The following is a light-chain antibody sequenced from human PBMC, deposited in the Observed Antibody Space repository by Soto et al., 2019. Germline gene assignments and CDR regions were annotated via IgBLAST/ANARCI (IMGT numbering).Light chain of an antibody. CDR2: GAY. Sequence: EIVLTQSPGTLSLSPGERATLSCRASQSVSSSYLAWYQQKPGQAPRLLIYGAYSRSTGIPYRFSGSGSGTDFTLTISRLEPEDFAVYYWQQYGSSPPYTFGRGTKLEIK. CDR3: QQYGSSPPYT. CDR1: QSVSSSY. J-gene: IGKJ2*01. V-gene: IGKV3-20*01.